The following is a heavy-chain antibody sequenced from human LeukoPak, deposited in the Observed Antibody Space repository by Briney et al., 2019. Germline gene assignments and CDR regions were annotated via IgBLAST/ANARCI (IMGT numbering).Heavy chain of an antibody. CDR1: GCIPSNFA. Sequence: SVKVSCKASGCIPSNFAIHWVRQTPGQGLEWMGQITGLFATAHYAQKFQGRVTITTGESTGAVYMELSSLRSEDTAVYYCARVGVSISHSWFDPWGQGTLVTVSS. D-gene: IGHD5/OR15-5a*01. CDR2: ITGLFATA. V-gene: IGHV1-69*05. J-gene: IGHJ5*02. CDR3: ARVGVSISHSWFDP.